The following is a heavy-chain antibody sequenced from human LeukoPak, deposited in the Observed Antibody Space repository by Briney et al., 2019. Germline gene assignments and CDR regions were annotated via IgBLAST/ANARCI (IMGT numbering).Heavy chain of an antibody. J-gene: IGHJ6*03. CDR3: ARGPIFRQVPAAYDYYYYYMDV. CDR2: MNPNSGNT. D-gene: IGHD2-2*01. V-gene: IGHV1-8*03. CDR1: GYTFTSYD. Sequence: ASVKVSCKASGYTFTSYDINWVRQATGQGLEWMGWMNPNSGNTGYAQKFQGRVTITRNTSISTAYMELSSLRSEDTAVYYCARGPIFRQVPAAYDYYYYYMDVWGKGTRSPSP.